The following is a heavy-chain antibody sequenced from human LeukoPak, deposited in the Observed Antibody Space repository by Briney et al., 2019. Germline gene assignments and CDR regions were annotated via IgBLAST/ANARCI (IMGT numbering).Heavy chain of an antibody. CDR3: ARDIAQWVRLFDY. CDR2: INPNSGGT. Sequence: ASVKVSCKASGYTFTGYYMHWVRQGPGQGLEWMGWINPNSGGTNYARKFQGRVTMTRDTSINTAYMELSRLRSDDTAVYYCARDIAQWVRLFDYWGQGTLVTVSS. V-gene: IGHV1-2*02. J-gene: IGHJ4*02. CDR1: GYTFTGYY. D-gene: IGHD5-12*01.